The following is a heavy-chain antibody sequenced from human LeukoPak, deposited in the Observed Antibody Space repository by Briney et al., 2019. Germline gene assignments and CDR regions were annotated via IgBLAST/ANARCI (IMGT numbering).Heavy chain of an antibody. Sequence: ASVKVSCKASGYTFTGHYMHWVRQAPGQGLEWMGWINPNSGGTNYAQKFQGRVTMTRDTSISTAYMQLSRLRSDDTAVYYCARDQTRDYDILTGYYIPGGFDYWGQGTLVTVSS. V-gene: IGHV1-2*02. J-gene: IGHJ4*02. CDR2: INPNSGGT. CDR1: GYTFTGHY. D-gene: IGHD3-9*01. CDR3: ARDQTRDYDILTGYYIPGGFDY.